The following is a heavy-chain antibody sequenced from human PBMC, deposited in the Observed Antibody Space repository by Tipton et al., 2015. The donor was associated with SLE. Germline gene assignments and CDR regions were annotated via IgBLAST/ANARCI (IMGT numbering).Heavy chain of an antibody. CDR3: ARGTGIAAARPYYYGMDV. V-gene: IGHV4-34*01. CDR1: GGSFSGYY. J-gene: IGHJ6*02. Sequence: TLSLTCAAYGGSFSGYYWSWIRQPPGKGLEWIGEINHSGNTNYNPSLKSRVTISVDTSKNQFSLKLSSVTAADTAVFYCARGTGIAAARPYYYGMDVWGQGTSVTVSS. CDR2: INHSGNT. D-gene: IGHD6-13*01.